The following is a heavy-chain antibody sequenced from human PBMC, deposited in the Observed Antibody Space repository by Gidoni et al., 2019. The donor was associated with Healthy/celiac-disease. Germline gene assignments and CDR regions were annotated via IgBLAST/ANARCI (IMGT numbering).Heavy chain of an antibody. Sequence: QVQLVQSGAEVKKPGASVKVSCKASGYTFTSSGISWVRQAPGQGLEWMGWISAYNGNTNYAQKLQGRVTMTTDTSTSTAYMELRSLRSDDTAVYYCARDLLGSSSWYGGHEIDYWGQGTLVTVSS. D-gene: IGHD6-13*01. V-gene: IGHV1-18*01. CDR3: ARDLLGSSSWYGGHEIDY. J-gene: IGHJ4*02. CDR1: GYTFTSSG. CDR2: ISAYNGNT.